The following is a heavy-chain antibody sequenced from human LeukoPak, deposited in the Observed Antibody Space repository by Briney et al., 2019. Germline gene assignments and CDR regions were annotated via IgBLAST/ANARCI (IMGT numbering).Heavy chain of an antibody. V-gene: IGHV3-48*03. J-gene: IGHJ4*02. CDR1: GFTFSSYE. Sequence: GGSLRLSCAASGFTFSSYEMNWVRQAPGKGLEWVSYISSSGSTIYYADSVKGRFTISRDNAKDTLYLQMNSLRAEDTAVYYCTGHHQAYSRTYWGQGTLVTVSS. D-gene: IGHD6-13*01. CDR2: ISSSGSTI. CDR3: TGHHQAYSRTY.